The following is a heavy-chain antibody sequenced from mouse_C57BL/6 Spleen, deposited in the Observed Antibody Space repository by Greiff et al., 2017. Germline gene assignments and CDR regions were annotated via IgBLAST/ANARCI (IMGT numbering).Heavy chain of an antibody. CDR2: IYPGGGYT. D-gene: IGHD4-1*02. CDR3: AREGATGTPLYFDY. CDR1: GYTFTNYW. Sequence: QVQLKQSGAELVRPGTSVKMSCKASGYTFTNYWIGWAKQRPGHGLEWIGDIYPGGGYTNYNEKFKGKATLTADKSSSTAYMQFSSLTSEDSAIYYCAREGATGTPLYFDYWGQGTTLTVSS. V-gene: IGHV1-63*01. J-gene: IGHJ2*01.